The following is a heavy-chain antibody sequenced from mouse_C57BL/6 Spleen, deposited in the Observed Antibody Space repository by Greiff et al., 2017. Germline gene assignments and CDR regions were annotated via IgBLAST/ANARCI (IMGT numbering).Heavy chain of an antibody. J-gene: IGHJ4*01. V-gene: IGHV1-78*01. D-gene: IGHD1-1*01. CDR3: ARYYGSSYYAMDY. CDR1: GYTFTDHT. CDR2: IYPRDGST. Sequence: VQLQESDAELVKPGASVKISCKVSGYTFTDHTIHWMKQRPEQGLEWIGYIYPRDGSTKYNEKFKGKATLTADKSSSTAYMQLNSLTSEDSAVYFCARYYGSSYYAMDYWGQGTSVTVSS.